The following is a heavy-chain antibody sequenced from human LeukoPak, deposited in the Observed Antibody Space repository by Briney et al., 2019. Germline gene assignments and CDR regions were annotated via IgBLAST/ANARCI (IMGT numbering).Heavy chain of an antibody. Sequence: GGSLRLSCAASGFTFSSYEMNWVRQAPGKGLEWVANIKQDGSEKYYVDSVKGRFTISRDNAKNSLYLQMNSLRAEDTAVYYCARLRYYDILTGFFYYYMDVWGKGTTVTISS. D-gene: IGHD3-9*01. CDR2: IKQDGSEK. CDR1: GFTFSSYE. J-gene: IGHJ6*03. CDR3: ARLRYYDILTGFFYYYMDV. V-gene: IGHV3-7*01.